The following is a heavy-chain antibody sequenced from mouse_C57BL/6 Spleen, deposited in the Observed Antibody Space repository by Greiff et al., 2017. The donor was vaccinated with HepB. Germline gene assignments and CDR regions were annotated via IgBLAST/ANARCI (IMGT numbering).Heavy chain of an antibody. Sequence: QVQLKQPGAELVKPGASVKLSCKASGYTFTSYWMQWVKQRPGQGLEWIGEIDPSDSYTNYNQKFKGKATLTVDTSSSTAYMQLSSLTSEDSAVYYCARPYYYGSSLDYWGQGTTLTVSS. CDR1: GYTFTSYW. V-gene: IGHV1-50*01. CDR2: IDPSDSYT. J-gene: IGHJ2*01. CDR3: ARPYYYGSSLDY. D-gene: IGHD1-1*01.